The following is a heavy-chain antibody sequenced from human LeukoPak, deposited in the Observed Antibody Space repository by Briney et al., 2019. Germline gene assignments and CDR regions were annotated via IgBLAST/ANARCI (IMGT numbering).Heavy chain of an antibody. CDR3: AREVIGGNSA. V-gene: IGHV3-21*01. D-gene: IGHD4-23*01. CDR2: ISSSTTNI. Sequence: PGESLRLSCAASGFSLSTYDMNWVRQAPGKGLEWVASISSSTTNIYDGDSVKGRFTISRDDAKNSLYRQVNSLRAEDTAVYYCAREVIGGNSAWGQGTLVTVSS. CDR1: GFSLSTYD. J-gene: IGHJ4*02.